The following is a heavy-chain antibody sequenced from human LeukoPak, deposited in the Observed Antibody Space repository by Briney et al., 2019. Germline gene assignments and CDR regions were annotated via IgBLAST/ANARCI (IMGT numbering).Heavy chain of an antibody. Sequence: PGGSLRLSCAASGFSFSSYSMNWVRQAPGKGLEWVSSISSSSTYIYYEDSVKGRFTISRDNAKNYLYLQMKSLRAEDTAVYYCARAYGGYHWSDPWGQGTLVTVSS. J-gene: IGHJ5*02. D-gene: IGHD4-23*01. CDR2: ISSSSTYI. V-gene: IGHV3-21*01. CDR3: ARAYGGYHWSDP. CDR1: GFSFSSYS.